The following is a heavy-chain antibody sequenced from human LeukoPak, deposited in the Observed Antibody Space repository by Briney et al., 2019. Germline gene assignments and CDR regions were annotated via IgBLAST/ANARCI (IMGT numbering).Heavy chain of an antibody. J-gene: IGHJ4*02. CDR2: ISESGTT. V-gene: IGHV4-39*01. D-gene: IGHD3-10*01. CDR1: GGSISSGSHY. CDR3: ARYSGSFFDY. Sequence: PSETLSLTCTVSGGSISSGSHYWAWIRQPQGKGLEWLATISESGTTYYNPSLKSRVTISVDTSKNQSSLRLGSVTAADMAVYYCARYSGSFFDYWGQGTLVTVSS.